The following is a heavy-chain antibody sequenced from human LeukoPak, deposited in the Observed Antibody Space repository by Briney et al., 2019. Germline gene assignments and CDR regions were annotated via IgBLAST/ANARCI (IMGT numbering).Heavy chain of an antibody. J-gene: IGHJ4*02. D-gene: IGHD3-10*01. CDR3: ARQELWFGDYYFDY. CDR1: GGSISNKY. V-gene: IGHV4-34*01. CDR2: INHSGST. Sequence: SETLSLTCTVSGGSISNKYWSWIRQPPGKGLEWIGEINHSGSTNYNPSLKSRVTISVDTSKNQFSLKLSSVTAADTAVYYCARQELWFGDYYFDYWGQGTLVTVSS.